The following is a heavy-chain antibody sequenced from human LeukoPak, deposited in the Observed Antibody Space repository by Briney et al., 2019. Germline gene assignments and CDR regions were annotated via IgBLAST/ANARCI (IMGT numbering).Heavy chain of an antibody. J-gene: IGHJ4*02. Sequence: GASVKVSCKASGYTFTSYGISWVRQAPGQGLEWMGWISAYNGNTNYAQKLQGRVTMTTDTSTSTAYMELSSLRSEDTAVYYCASPAIVVPAAPFDYWGQGTLVTVSS. CDR3: ASPAIVVPAAPFDY. CDR2: ISAYNGNT. CDR1: GYTFTSYG. D-gene: IGHD2-2*01. V-gene: IGHV1-18*01.